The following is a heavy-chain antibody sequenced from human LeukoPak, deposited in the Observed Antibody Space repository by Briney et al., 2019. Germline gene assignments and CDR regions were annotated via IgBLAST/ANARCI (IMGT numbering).Heavy chain of an antibody. Sequence: GSLRLSCAASGFTFSAYWMTWVRQAPGKGLEWVANIKRDESEKYYVGSVKGRFTISRDNAKNTLYLQMNSLRVEDTAVYYCAREGDSSGWHHWFDPWGQGTLVTVSS. J-gene: IGHJ5*02. CDR3: AREGDSSGWHHWFDP. D-gene: IGHD6-19*01. CDR2: IKRDESEK. CDR1: GFTFSAYW. V-gene: IGHV3-7*01.